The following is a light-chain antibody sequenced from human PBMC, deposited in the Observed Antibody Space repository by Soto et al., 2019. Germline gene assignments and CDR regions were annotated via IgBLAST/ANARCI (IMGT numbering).Light chain of an antibody. J-gene: IGKJ2*01. CDR3: QQYSSYNT. Sequence: DIQMTQSPSTLSASVGDRVTITCRASQSISSRLAWYQQKPGKAPKFLIYDGSSLESGVPSRFSGSGSGTEFSLTISSLQHDDSATYYCQQYSSYNTFGQGTKLEIK. CDR2: DGS. CDR1: QSISSR. V-gene: IGKV1-5*01.